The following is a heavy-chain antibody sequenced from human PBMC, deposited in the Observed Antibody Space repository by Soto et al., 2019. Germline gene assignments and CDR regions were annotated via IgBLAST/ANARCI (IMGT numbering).Heavy chain of an antibody. Sequence: QVQLQESGPGLVKPSQTLSLTCTVSGGSISSGGYYWSWIRQHPGKGLEWIGYIYYSGSTYYNPSLKSRVTISVDTSKNQFSLKLSSVTAADTAVYYCARVLRVAARTYYFDYWGQGTLVTVSS. J-gene: IGHJ4*02. CDR1: GGSISSGGYY. CDR2: IYYSGST. CDR3: ARVLRVAARTYYFDY. D-gene: IGHD6-13*01. V-gene: IGHV4-31*03.